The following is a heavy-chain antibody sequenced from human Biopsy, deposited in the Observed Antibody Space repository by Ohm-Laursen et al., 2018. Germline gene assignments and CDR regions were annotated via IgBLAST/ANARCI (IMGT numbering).Heavy chain of an antibody. Sequence: SVKVSCKVSGYSLTELSMHWVRQAPGQGLEWMGGFAPENGRIVYSQKFQGRATMTEDTSTSTAYMEVWRLRSDDTAVYYCAADINVWNVNYWGQGTQVIVSS. CDR1: GYSLTELS. CDR2: FAPENGRI. D-gene: IGHD1-1*01. V-gene: IGHV1-24*01. J-gene: IGHJ4*02. CDR3: AADINVWNVNY.